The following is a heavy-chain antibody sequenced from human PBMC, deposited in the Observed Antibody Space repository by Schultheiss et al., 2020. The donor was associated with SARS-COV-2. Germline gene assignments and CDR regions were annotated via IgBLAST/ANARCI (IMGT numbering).Heavy chain of an antibody. CDR2: ISTRRNYM. V-gene: IGHV3-21*04. J-gene: IGHJ4*02. D-gene: IGHD3-3*01. CDR1: GFMFNSYT. Sequence: GGSLRLSCAASGFMFNSYTMNWVRQAPGKGLEWVSSISTRRNYMFYADSVEGRFTISRDNAKNSLYLQMNSLRTEDTAVYFCAKGWKTIFGVVIMDYYFDYWGQGTLVTVSS. CDR3: AKGWKTIFGVVIMDYYFDY.